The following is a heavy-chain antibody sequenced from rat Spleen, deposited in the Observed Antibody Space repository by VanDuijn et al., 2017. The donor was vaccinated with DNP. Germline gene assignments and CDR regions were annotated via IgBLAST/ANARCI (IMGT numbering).Heavy chain of an antibody. CDR2: ISPSGGST. CDR3: ARHLGWYFEY. Sequence: EVQLVESGGGLVQPGRSLKLSCAASGFTFSNYDMAWVRQAPTKGLEWVASISPSGGSTYYRDSVKGRFTVSRDNAKSSLYLQMDSLRSEDTATYYCARHLGWYFEYWGQGVIVTVSS. CDR1: GFTFSNYD. J-gene: IGHJ2*01. D-gene: IGHD1-11*01. V-gene: IGHV5-25*01.